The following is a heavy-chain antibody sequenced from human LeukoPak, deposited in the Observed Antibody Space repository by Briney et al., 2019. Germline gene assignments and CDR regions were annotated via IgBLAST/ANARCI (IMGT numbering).Heavy chain of an antibody. CDR1: GFNFSNYG. D-gene: IGHD5-18*01. V-gene: IGHV3-33*06. J-gene: IGHJ4*02. CDR3: AKATGGYSYATPFDY. CDR2: IWYDGSNK. Sequence: GGSLRLSCAASGFNFSNYGMHWVRQAPGKGLEWVAVIWYDGSNKNYADSVGGRFTISRDNSKNTLYLQMNSLRAEDTAVYYCAKATGGYSYATPFDYWGQGTLVTVSS.